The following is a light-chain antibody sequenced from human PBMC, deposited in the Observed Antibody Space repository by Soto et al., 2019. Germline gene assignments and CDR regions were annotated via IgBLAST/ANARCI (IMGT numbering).Light chain of an antibody. CDR3: HQYYAIPRT. V-gene: IGKV4-1*01. CDR2: WAS. Sequence: DIVMTQSPDSLAVSLGERAIINCKSSQSVLDRSNNKNYLTWYQQKPGQPPKPLIYWASTREFGVPDRFSGSGSGTDFTLTISSLQAEDVALYYCHQYYAIPRTFGQGTKVEIK. J-gene: IGKJ1*01. CDR1: QSVLDRSNNKNY.